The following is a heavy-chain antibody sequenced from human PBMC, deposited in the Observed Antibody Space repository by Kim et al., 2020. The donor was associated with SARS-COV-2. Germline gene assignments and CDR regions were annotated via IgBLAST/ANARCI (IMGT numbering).Heavy chain of an antibody. V-gene: IGHV1-2*06. J-gene: IGHJ4*02. CDR3: ARERLFESSDHSAGFDY. CDR2: INPNTGGT. CDR1: TYTFTDYY. Sequence: ASVKVSCETSTYTFTDYYMHWVRQAPGQGLEWMGRINPNTGGTNSAQKFQDRVTMTRDTSISTAYMDLSRLTSDDTAVYYCARERLFESSDHSAGFDYWGLGTLVTLSS. D-gene: IGHD3-22*01.